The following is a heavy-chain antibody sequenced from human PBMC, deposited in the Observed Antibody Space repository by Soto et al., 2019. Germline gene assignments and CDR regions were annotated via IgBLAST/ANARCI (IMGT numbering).Heavy chain of an antibody. Sequence: EIQLVESGGDLVKSGGSLRLSCAASGFAFSSYTMNWVRQAPGKGLEWISSISSGGDSTHHADSVKGRFTVTRDSAKNSMFLQMHSLRAEDTAVYYCARDVSLLVILDSWGQGTLVTVSS. CDR3: ARDVSLLVILDS. D-gene: IGHD2-15*01. J-gene: IGHJ5*02. CDR2: ISSGGDST. CDR1: GFAFSSYT. V-gene: IGHV3-21*06.